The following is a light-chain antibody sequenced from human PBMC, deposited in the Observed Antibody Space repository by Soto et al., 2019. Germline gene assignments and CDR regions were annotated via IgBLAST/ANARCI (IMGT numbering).Light chain of an antibody. CDR3: SSYTSSSTLYV. CDR2: DVS. J-gene: IGLJ1*01. Sequence: QSALTQPASVSGSPGQSITTSCTGTSSDVGGYKYVSWYQQHPGKAPKLMIYDVSNRPSGVSNRFSGSKSGNTASLTISGLQAEDEADYYCSSYTSSSTLYVFGTGTKVTVL. CDR1: SSDVGGYKY. V-gene: IGLV2-14*01.